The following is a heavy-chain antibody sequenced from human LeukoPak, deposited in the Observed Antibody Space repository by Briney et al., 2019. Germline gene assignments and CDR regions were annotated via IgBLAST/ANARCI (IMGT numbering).Heavy chain of an antibody. CDR1: GGSISSYY. Sequence: SETLSLTCTVSGGSISSYYWSWIRQPPGKGLEWIGYIYYSGSTNYNPSLKSRVTISVDTSKNQFSLKLSSVTAADTAVYYCARGNDFWSGWPPVDDRSYFDYWGQGTLVTVSS. CDR3: ARGNDFWSGWPPVDDRSYFDY. D-gene: IGHD3-3*01. CDR2: IYYSGST. J-gene: IGHJ4*02. V-gene: IGHV4-59*08.